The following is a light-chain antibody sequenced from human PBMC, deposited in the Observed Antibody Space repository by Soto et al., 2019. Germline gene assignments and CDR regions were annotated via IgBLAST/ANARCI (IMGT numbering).Light chain of an antibody. J-gene: IGKJ1*01. CDR1: QNIRSR. CDR3: QQYHSYWT. CDR2: DAS. V-gene: IGKV1-5*01. Sequence: DIQMTQSPSSLSASVGDSVTITCRASQNIRSRLAWFQQKPGKAPKLLIYDASSLESGVPQRFSGSGSGTEFTLTIGSLQTDDFSTYYGQQYHSYWTFVQGTKVDIK.